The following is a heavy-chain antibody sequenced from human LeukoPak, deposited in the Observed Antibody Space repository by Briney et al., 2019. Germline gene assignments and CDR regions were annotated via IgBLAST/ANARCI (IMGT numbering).Heavy chain of an antibody. CDR1: GFTFSSYA. CDR3: AIMHRYYDGSGYWVQ. J-gene: IGHJ4*02. V-gene: IGHV3-23*01. Sequence: GGSLRLPCAASGFTFSSYAMSWVRQAPGKGLEWVSGISTSGGSTSYADSVKGRFTISRDNPRNTLYMQMNSLRAEDTAVYYCAIMHRYYDGSGYWVQWGQGTLVTVSS. CDR2: ISTSGGST. D-gene: IGHD3-22*01.